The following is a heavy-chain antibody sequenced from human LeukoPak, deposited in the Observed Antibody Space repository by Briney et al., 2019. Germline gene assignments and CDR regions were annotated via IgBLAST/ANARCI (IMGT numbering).Heavy chain of an antibody. D-gene: IGHD3-16*01. Sequence: SETLSLTCTVSGGSISSYYWSWIRQPPGKGLEWIGYIYYSGSTNYNPSLKSRVTISVDTSKNQFSPKLSSVTAADTAVYYCARDGGTYFPAAFDIWGQGTMVTVSS. CDR3: ARDGGTYFPAAFDI. V-gene: IGHV4-59*01. J-gene: IGHJ3*02. CDR2: IYYSGST. CDR1: GGSISSYY.